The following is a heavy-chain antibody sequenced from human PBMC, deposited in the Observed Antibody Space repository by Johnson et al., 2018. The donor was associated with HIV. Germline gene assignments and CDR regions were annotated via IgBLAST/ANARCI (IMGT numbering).Heavy chain of an antibody. CDR1: GFTFDDYA. D-gene: IGHD6-6*01. J-gene: IGHJ3*02. CDR2: ISWNSGSI. V-gene: IGHV3-9*01. Sequence: VQLVESGGGLVQPGRSLRLSCAASGFTFDDYAMHWVRQAPGKGLEWVSGISWNSGSIGYADSVKGRFTISRDNAKNSLYLQMNSLRAEDTALYYCAKDIVSRSTAFDSWGQGTMVTVSS. CDR3: AKDIVSRSTAFDS.